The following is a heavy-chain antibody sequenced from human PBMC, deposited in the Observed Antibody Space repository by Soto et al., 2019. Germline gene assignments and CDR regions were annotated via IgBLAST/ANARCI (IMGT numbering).Heavy chain of an antibody. V-gene: IGHV3-23*01. CDR2: ISGSGGRT. CDR3: AKSDTMLRGPTVALVHFDY. CDR1: GFTVSSNY. D-gene: IGHD3-10*01. Sequence: PGGSLRLSCAASGFTVSSNYMSWVRQAPGKGLEWVSAISGSGGRTYYADSVKGRFTISRDNSKNTLYLQMNSLRAEDTAVYYCAKSDTMLRGPTVALVHFDYCGQGTLVTVSS. J-gene: IGHJ4*02.